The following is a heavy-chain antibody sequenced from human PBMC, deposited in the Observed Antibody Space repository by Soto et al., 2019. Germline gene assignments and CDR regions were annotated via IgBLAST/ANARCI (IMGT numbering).Heavy chain of an antibody. D-gene: IGHD3-10*01. J-gene: IGHJ5*02. CDR1: GGSFTAYY. CDR2: IHHSGST. Sequence: QVQLQQWGAGLLKPSETLSLTCAVSGGSFTAYYWSWIRQSPDMRLEWIGAIHHSGSTTYNPSVESRVTISVDTSKRQFSLKLTSVTAADTGVYYCVRGRRGDPWGQGTLVTVSS. V-gene: IGHV4-34*01. CDR3: VRGRRGDP.